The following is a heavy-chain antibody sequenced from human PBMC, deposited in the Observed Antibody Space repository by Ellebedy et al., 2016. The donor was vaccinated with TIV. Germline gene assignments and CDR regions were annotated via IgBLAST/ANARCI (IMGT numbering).Heavy chain of an antibody. CDR3: AKDADSSGWAYYYYGLDV. CDR1: GFTFSDFY. Sequence: GGSLRLSXAASGFTFSDFYMSWIRQAPGKGLEWVSYITTSGGTLYYADSVKGRFTISRDNAQNSLFLLMNSLRAEDTAVYYCAKDADSSGWAYYYYGLDVWGQGTTVTVSS. CDR2: ITTSGGTL. J-gene: IGHJ6*02. D-gene: IGHD6-19*01. V-gene: IGHV3-11*01.